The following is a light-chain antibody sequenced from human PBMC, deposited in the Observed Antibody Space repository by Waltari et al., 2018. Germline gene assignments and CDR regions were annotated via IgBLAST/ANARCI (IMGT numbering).Light chain of an antibody. CDR2: DVS. CDR1: SSDIGGSNY. V-gene: IGLV2-14*03. J-gene: IGLJ2*01. Sequence: QSALTQPASESGSPGKSLTIHCTGTSSDIGGSNYVYWYQKHPGKAPKLLIYDVSNRPSGVSNRFSASKSGNTASLIISGLQAEDEADYYCSSYTSSTTLLLIFGGGTKLTVL. CDR3: SSYTSSTTLLLI.